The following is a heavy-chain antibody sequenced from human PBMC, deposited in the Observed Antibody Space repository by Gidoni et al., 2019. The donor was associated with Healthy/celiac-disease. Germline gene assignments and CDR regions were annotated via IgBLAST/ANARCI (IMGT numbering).Heavy chain of an antibody. V-gene: IGHV4-34*01. Sequence: QVQLQQWGAGLLKPSETLSLTCAVYGGSFSGYYWSWIRQPPGKGMEWIGEINHSGSTNYNPSRKSRVTISVDPSKNQVSLKLSSVTAADTAVYYCAREGTDWGQGTLVTVSS. D-gene: IGHD3-10*01. CDR3: AREGTD. CDR2: INHSGST. CDR1: GGSFSGYY. J-gene: IGHJ4*02.